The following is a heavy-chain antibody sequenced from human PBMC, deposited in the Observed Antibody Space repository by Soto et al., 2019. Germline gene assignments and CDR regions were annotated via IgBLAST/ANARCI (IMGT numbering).Heavy chain of an antibody. Sequence: QVQLQQWGAGLLKPSETLSLTCAVYGGSFSGYYWSWIRQPPGKGLEWIGEINHSGSTNYNPSLKRRVTISVDTSKNQFSLKLSSVTAADTAVYYCAREDYYYYGMDVWGQGTTVTVSS. J-gene: IGHJ6*02. V-gene: IGHV4-34*01. CDR2: INHSGST. CDR3: AREDYYYYGMDV. CDR1: GGSFSGYY.